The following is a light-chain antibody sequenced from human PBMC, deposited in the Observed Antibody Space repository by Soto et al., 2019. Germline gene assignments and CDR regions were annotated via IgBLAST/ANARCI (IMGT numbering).Light chain of an antibody. CDR2: GAS. Sequence: EIVMSLSPATLSVSPGERATLSCRASQSVSSSYLAWYQQKPGQAPRLLIYGASTRATGIPARFSGSGSGTEFTLTISRLQSEDFAVYYCQQYYNWRPRFGQGGIVDIK. V-gene: IGKV3-15*01. J-gene: IGKJ1*01. CDR1: QSVSSSY. CDR3: QQYYNWRPR.